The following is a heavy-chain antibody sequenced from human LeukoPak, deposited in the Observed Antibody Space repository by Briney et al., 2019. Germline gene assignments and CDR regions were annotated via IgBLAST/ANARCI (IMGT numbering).Heavy chain of an antibody. J-gene: IGHJ4*02. CDR3: AKMAGSGSYYIGFDY. D-gene: IGHD3-10*01. CDR2: IRYDGSNK. CDR1: GFTLSSYW. V-gene: IGHV3-30*02. Sequence: GGSLRLSCAASGFTLSSYWMSWVRQAPGKGLEWVAFIRYDGSNKYYADSVKGRFTISRDNSKNTLYLQMNSLRAEDTAVYYCAKMAGSGSYYIGFDYWGQGTLVTVSS.